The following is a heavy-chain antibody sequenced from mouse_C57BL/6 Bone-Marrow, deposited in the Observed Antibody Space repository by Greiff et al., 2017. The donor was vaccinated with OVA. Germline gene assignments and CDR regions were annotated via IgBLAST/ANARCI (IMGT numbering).Heavy chain of an antibody. V-gene: IGHV5-17*01. CDR2: ISSGSSTI. CDR1: GFTFSDYG. CDR3: ARQGSNYFWFAY. D-gene: IGHD2-5*01. J-gene: IGHJ3*01. Sequence: VQLVESGGGLVKPGGSLKLSCAASGFTFSDYGMHWVRQAPEKGLEWVAYISSGSSTIYYADTVKGRFTISRDNAKNTLFLQMTSLRSEDTAMYYCARQGSNYFWFAYWGQGTLVTVSA.